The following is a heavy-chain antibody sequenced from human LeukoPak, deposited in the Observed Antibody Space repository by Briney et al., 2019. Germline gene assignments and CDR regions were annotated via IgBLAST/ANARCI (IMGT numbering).Heavy chain of an antibody. CDR2: VEADGKNK. J-gene: IGHJ6*03. Sequence: GGSLRLSCAASGFTFSHSIMHWVRQAPGKGLEWVAVVEADGKNKYYADSGKGRFTIYSDNSQNTVHLLMNSLRADDTAVYYCAREKSRNGHNEGLYYYYMDVWGKGTTVTVSS. D-gene: IGHD5-24*01. CDR3: AREKSRNGHNEGLYYYYMDV. V-gene: IGHV3-30*03. CDR1: GFTFSHSI.